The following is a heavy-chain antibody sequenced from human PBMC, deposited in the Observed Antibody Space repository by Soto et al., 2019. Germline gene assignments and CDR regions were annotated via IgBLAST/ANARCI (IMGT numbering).Heavy chain of an antibody. D-gene: IGHD2-21*02. Sequence: HPGGSLRLSCSASGFAFSSYAMHWVRQTPGKGLEYVSAISPQGGSTYYADSVKGRFTISRDDSKNTVYLQMSSLRPDDTAVYYCVNMMTARGGFDFWGQGTLVTVSS. CDR3: VNMMTARGGFDF. CDR2: ISPQGGST. J-gene: IGHJ4*02. V-gene: IGHV3-64D*06. CDR1: GFAFSSYA.